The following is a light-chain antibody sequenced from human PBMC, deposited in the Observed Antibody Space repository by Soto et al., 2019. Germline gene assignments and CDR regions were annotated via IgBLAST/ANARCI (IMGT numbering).Light chain of an antibody. J-gene: IGKJ5*01. CDR3: QQRSNWPPVIT. CDR1: QSFRGL. CDR2: DAY. V-gene: IGKV3-11*01. Sequence: EVVLTQSPVTLSLSPGERATLSCRASQSFRGLLAWYQQKPGQAPRLLIYDAYNRATGIPPRFSGSGSGTDFTLTISSLGPEDSAVYYCQQRSNWPPVITFGQGTRLEIK.